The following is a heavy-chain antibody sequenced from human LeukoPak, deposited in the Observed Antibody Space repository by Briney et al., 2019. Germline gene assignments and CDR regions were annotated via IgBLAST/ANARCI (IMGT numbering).Heavy chain of an antibody. Sequence: SETLSLTCTVSGGTISSYYWNWIRQPPGKGLEWIGYIYNSGSTHYNPSLKSRVTISVDTSKNQFSLKLSSVTAADTAVYYCARSGSYSPAHYYFDYWGQGTLITVSS. CDR3: ARSGSYSPAHYYFDY. CDR2: IYNSGST. D-gene: IGHD1-26*01. V-gene: IGHV4-59*01. J-gene: IGHJ4*02. CDR1: GGTISSYY.